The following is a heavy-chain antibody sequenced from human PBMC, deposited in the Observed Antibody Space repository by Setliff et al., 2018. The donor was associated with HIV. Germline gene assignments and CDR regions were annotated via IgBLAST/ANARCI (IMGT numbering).Heavy chain of an antibody. CDR2: ISYDGSNK. Sequence: GGSLRLSCAASGFTFSSYAMHWVRQAPGKGLEWVAVISYDGSNKYYADSVKGRFTISRDNSKNTLYLQMNSLRAEDTAVYYCARDYYGSGSYFPTQFDYWGQGTLVTVSS. J-gene: IGHJ4*02. CDR3: ARDYYGSGSYFPTQFDY. CDR1: GFTFSSYA. V-gene: IGHV3-30*04. D-gene: IGHD3-10*01.